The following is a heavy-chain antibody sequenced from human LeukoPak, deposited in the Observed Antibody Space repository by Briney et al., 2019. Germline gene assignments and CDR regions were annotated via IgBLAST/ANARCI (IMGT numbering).Heavy chain of an antibody. Sequence: PGGSLRLSCVASGFTFHTYAMTWVAHAPGKGLEWVSSLTPSGGHTFSYDSTKRRITLSRHNSKNTLYLQINGMRPDDTALYYCTRGWVSGISEDTPFKYWGQGVLVTVSS. J-gene: IGHJ4*02. CDR1: GFTFHTYA. V-gene: IGHV3-23*02. CDR3: TRGWVSGISEDTPFKY. D-gene: IGHD3-10*01. CDR2: LTPSGGHT.